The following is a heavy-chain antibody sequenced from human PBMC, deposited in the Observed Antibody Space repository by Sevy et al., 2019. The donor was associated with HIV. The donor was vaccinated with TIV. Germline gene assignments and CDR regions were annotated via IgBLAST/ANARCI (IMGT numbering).Heavy chain of an antibody. D-gene: IGHD3-22*01. CDR2: FDPEDGKT. CDR1: GSTLTRLS. CDR3: ATTKDYYDNSGDPFDY. V-gene: IGHV1-24*01. J-gene: IGHJ4*02. Sequence: GESLKISCKVSGSTLTRLSKHWVRQAPGKGLEWMASFDPEDGKTVYAQKFQGRVTMTEDTSTDTAYMGLSSLRSEDTAVYYCATTKDYYDNSGDPFDYWGQGTLVTVSS.